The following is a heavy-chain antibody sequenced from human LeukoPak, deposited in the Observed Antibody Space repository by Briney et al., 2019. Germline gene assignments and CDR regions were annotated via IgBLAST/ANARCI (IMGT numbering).Heavy chain of an antibody. D-gene: IGHD3-10*01. CDR3: ARESKNYYGSGRYYYYMDV. V-gene: IGHV3-33*01. CDR2: IWYDGSNK. CDR1: GFTFSAYA. J-gene: IGHJ6*03. Sequence: GGSLRLSCAASGFTFSAYAMHWGRHAPRKGLDWGAVIWYDGSNKYYTDSLTGRYTISRDNSKNTPYLQMNSLRAEDTAVYYCARESKNYYGSGRYYYYMDVWGQGTTVTVSS.